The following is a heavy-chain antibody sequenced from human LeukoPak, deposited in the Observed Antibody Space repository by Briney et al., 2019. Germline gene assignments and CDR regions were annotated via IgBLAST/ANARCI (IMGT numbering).Heavy chain of an antibody. CDR2: TWYDGSNK. CDR1: GFTFSTYG. Sequence: GGSLRLSCAASGFTFSTYGMHWVRQAPGKGLEWVAVTWYDGSNKYYADSVKGRFTISRDNSKNTLYLQMNSLRAEDTAVYYCAKQRSGGSGWCMDYWGQGTLVTVSS. D-gene: IGHD6-19*01. CDR3: AKQRSGGSGWCMDY. V-gene: IGHV3-30*02. J-gene: IGHJ4*02.